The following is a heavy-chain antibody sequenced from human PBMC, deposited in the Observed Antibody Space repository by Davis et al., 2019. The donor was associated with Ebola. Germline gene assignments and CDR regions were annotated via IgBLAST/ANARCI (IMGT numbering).Heavy chain of an antibody. Sequence: GGSLRLSCAASGFTFSSYAMSWVRQAPGKGLEWVSAISGSGGSTYYADSVKGRFTISRDNSKNTLYLQMNSLRAEDTAVYYCAKVVLRDILTYYYYYGMDVWGKGTTVTVSS. V-gene: IGHV3-23*01. CDR2: ISGSGGST. CDR1: GFTFSSYA. D-gene: IGHD3-9*01. J-gene: IGHJ6*04. CDR3: AKVVLRDILTYYYYYGMDV.